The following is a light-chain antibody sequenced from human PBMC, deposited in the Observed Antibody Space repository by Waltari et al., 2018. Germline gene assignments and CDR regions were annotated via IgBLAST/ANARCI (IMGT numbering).Light chain of an antibody. CDR3: QVWDSVSDHVF. V-gene: IGLV3-21*02. CDR1: DIGSKS. CDR2: DDS. J-gene: IGLJ2*01. Sequence: SYVLTQPPSVSVAPGQTARITCGENDIGSKSVHWYQQKPGQAPVLVVFDDSARPSGIPERFAGSNSGNTATLTISRVEAGDEADYYCQVWDSVSDHVFFGGGTKLTVL.